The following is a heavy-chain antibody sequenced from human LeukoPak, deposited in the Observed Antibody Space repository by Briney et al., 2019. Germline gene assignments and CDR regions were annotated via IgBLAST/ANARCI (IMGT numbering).Heavy chain of an antibody. CDR1: GYTFASYY. D-gene: IGHD3-22*01. CDR2: INPSGGST. J-gene: IGHJ5*02. V-gene: IGHV1-46*01. Sequence: ASVKVSCKASGYTFASYYMHWVRQAPGQGLEWMGIINPSGGSTSYAQKFQGRVTMTRDTSTSTVHMELSSLRSEDTAVYYCAREATGDYYDSSGYNWFDPWGQGTLVTVSS. CDR3: AREATGDYYDSSGYNWFDP.